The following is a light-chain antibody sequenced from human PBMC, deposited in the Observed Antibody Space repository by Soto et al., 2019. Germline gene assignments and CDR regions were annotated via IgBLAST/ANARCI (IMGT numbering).Light chain of an antibody. V-gene: IGLV1-44*01. CDR3: ASGDYNLNGPV. CDR1: GSNIGSNT. CDR2: SND. J-gene: IGLJ2*01. Sequence: QLVLTQPPSASGTPGQRVTISCSVSGSNIGSNTVNWYQHLPGTAPKVLINSNDQRTSGGPDRVSGSKSGTSASRSISVLQSHDEAEDYCASGDYNLNGPVFGGGTKLTVL.